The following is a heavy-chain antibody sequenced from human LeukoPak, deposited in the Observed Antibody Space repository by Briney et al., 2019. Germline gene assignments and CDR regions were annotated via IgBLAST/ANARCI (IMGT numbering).Heavy chain of an antibody. CDR1: GYTLTSYG. CDR3: ARTDSSSSGGYYGMDV. CDR2: ISAYNGNT. J-gene: IGHJ6*02. D-gene: IGHD6-6*01. V-gene: IGHV1-18*01. Sequence: GASVKVSCKASGYTLTSYGISWVRQAPGQGLEWMGWISAYNGNTNYAQKLQGRVTMTTDTSTSTAYMELRSLRSDDTAVYYCARTDSSSSGGYYGMDVWGQGTTVTVSS.